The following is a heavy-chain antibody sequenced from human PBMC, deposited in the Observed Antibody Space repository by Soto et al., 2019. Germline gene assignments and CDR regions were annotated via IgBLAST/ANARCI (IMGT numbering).Heavy chain of an antibody. CDR3: AKSSRWFGEPYGMDV. V-gene: IGHV3-23*01. J-gene: IGHJ6*02. CDR1: GFTFSSYA. D-gene: IGHD3-10*01. CDR2: ISGSGGST. Sequence: PGGSLRLSCAASGFTFSSYAMSWVRQAPGKGLEWVSAISGSGGSTYYADSVKGRFTISRDNSKNTLYLQMNSLRAEDTAVYYCAKSSRWFGEPYGMDVWGQGTTVTVSS.